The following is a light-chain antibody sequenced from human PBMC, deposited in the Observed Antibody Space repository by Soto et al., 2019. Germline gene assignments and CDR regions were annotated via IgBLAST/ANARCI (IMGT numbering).Light chain of an antibody. V-gene: IGLV2-14*01. CDR1: SSDVGAYIY. Sequence: QSVLTQPASVSGSPGQSITISCTGTSSDVGAYIYVSWYQQHPGKAPKLILYEVSNRPSGVSNRFSGSKSDNTASLTISGLQAEDEADYYCNSYTSSSTLVFGTGTKLTVL. CDR3: NSYTSSSTLV. J-gene: IGLJ1*01. CDR2: EVS.